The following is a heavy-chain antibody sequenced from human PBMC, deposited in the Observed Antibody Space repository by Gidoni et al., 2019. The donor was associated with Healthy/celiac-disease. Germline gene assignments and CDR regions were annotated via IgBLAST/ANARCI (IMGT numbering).Heavy chain of an antibody. D-gene: IGHD6-19*01. CDR3: AKDGRIAVAAQSYFDY. CDR2: ISGSGGST. J-gene: IGHJ4*02. V-gene: IGHV3-23*01. Sequence: EVQLLESGGGLVQPGGSLGVSCAASGFTFSSYAIGWVRQAPGKGLEWGSAISGSGGSTSYADSVKGRFTISRDNSKNTLYLQMNSLRAEDTAVYYCAKDGRIAVAAQSYFDYWGQGTLVTVSS. CDR1: GFTFSSYA.